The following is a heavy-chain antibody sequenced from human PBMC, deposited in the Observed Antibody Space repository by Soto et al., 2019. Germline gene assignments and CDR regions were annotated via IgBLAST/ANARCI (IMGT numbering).Heavy chain of an antibody. D-gene: IGHD3-10*01. CDR2: ISNDGSKK. Sequence: GGSLRLSCAASGFTFSSYGMHWVRQAPGKGLEWVAVISNDGSKKYYADSVKGRFTISRDNSKNTLNLQMNSLRAEDTAAYYFAKDATHYGSCYYYYYGMDVWGQGTTVTVSS. CDR1: GFTFSSYG. J-gene: IGHJ6*02. CDR3: AKDATHYGSCYYYYYGMDV. V-gene: IGHV3-30*18.